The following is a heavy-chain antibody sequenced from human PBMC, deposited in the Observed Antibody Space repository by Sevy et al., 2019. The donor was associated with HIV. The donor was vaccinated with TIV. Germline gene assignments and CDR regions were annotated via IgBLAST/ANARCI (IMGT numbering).Heavy chain of an antibody. J-gene: IGHJ4*02. CDR1: GGSFSGYY. CDR3: ARGYLNCSSTSCYLDY. V-gene: IGHV4-34*01. CDR2: INHSGST. D-gene: IGHD2-2*01. Sequence: SETLSLTCAVYGGSFSGYYWSWIRQPPGKGLEWIGEINHSGSTNYNPSLKSRVTIPVDTSKNQFSLKLSSVTAADTAVYYCARGYLNCSSTSCYLDYWGQGTLVTVSS.